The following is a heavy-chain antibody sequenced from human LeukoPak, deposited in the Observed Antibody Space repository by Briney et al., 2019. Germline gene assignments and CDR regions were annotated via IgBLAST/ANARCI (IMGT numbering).Heavy chain of an antibody. J-gene: IGHJ4*02. CDR2: INHSGST. CDR3: ARGGQLWPRDDY. V-gene: IGHV4-34*01. Sequence: SETLSLTCAVYGGSFSGYSWSWIRQPPGKGLEWIGEINHSGSTNYNPSLKSRVTISVDTSKNQFSLKLSSVTAADTAVYYCARGGQLWPRDDYWGQGTLVTVSS. CDR1: GGSFSGYS. D-gene: IGHD3-16*01.